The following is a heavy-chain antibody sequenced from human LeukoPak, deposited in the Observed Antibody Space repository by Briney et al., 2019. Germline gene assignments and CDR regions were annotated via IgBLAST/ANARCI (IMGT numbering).Heavy chain of an antibody. CDR3: ARDAYGGNSWGWFDP. V-gene: IGHV4-59*12. CDR2: IFYTGFT. J-gene: IGHJ5*02. D-gene: IGHD4-23*01. Sequence: SETLSLTCTVSGGSISSYYWSWIRQPPGKGLEWIGYIFYTGFTHYNPSLESRVTISVDTSKKQFSLRLNSVTAADTAVYYCARDAYGGNSWGWFDPWGQGTLVTVSS. CDR1: GGSISSYY.